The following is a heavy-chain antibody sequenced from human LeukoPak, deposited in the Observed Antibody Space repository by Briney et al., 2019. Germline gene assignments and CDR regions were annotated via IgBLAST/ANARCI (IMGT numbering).Heavy chain of an antibody. J-gene: IGHJ3*02. CDR1: GFTFDDYA. V-gene: IGHV3-9*01. D-gene: IGHD2-2*01. CDR3: AKVTGGQLPYAFDI. CDR2: ISWNSGSI. Sequence: PGRSLRLSCAASGFTFDDYAMHWVRQAPGKGLEWVSGISWNSGSIGYADSVKGRFTISRDNAKNSLYLQMNSLRAEDTALYYCAKVTGGQLPYAFDIWGQGTMVTVSS.